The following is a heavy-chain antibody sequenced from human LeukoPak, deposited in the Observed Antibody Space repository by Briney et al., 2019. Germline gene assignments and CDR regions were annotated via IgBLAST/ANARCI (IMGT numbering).Heavy chain of an antibody. Sequence: PGGSLRLSCAASGFTFSSYAMHWVRQAPGKGLEWVALISYDGSNKYYADSVKARFIISRDNSKNSLYLQMNSLRAEDTAVYYCARDLALAAFDIWGQGTMVTVSS. CDR1: GFTFSSYA. V-gene: IGHV3-30*04. J-gene: IGHJ3*02. CDR2: ISYDGSNK. CDR3: ARDLALAAFDI.